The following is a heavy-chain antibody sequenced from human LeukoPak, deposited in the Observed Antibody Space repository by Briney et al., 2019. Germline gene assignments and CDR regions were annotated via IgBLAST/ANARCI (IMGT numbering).Heavy chain of an antibody. CDR1: GYSFTSYW. CDR2: IYPGDSDT. J-gene: IGHJ5*02. CDR3: ARQTNTAMVEP. V-gene: IGHV5-51*01. D-gene: IGHD5-18*01. Sequence: GESLQISCQGSGYSFTSYWIGWVRQLPGKGLEWMGIIYPGDSDTRYSPSFQGQVTISADKSISTAYLQWSSLKASDTAMFYCARQTNTAMVEPWGQGTLVTVSS.